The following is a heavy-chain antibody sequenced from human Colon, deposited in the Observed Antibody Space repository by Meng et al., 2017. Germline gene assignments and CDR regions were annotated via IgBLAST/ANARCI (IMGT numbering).Heavy chain of an antibody. J-gene: IGHJ5*01. V-gene: IGHV3-30*04. CDR1: GFNFRELG. D-gene: IGHD2-21*01. CDR2: VTYDGTKQ. CDR3: AKEWSSSYAYYDA. Sequence: VTLVQSGGGAVQPGTSLRLSCSASGFNFRELGLHWVRQAPGKGLEWVAAVTYDGTKQYYADSVKGRFIISRDNSDNTLYLQMGSLKPDDTAIYYCAKEWSSSYAYYDAWGQGTLVTVSS.